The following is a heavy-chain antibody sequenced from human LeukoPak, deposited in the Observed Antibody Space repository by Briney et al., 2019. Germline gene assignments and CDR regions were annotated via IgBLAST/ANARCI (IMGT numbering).Heavy chain of an antibody. V-gene: IGHV1-69*13. J-gene: IGHJ4*02. D-gene: IGHD5-24*01. CDR3: ARDASGEMATISWGVYY. Sequence: SVKVSCKASGGTFSSYAISWVRQAPGQGLEWMGGIIPIFGTANYAQKFQGRVTITADESTSTAYMELSSLRSEDTAVYYCARDASGEMATISWGVYYWGQGTLVTVSP. CDR2: IIPIFGTA. CDR1: GGTFSSYA.